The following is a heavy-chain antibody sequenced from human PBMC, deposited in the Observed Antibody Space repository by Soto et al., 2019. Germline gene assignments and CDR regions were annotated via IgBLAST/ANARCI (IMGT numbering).Heavy chain of an antibody. J-gene: IGHJ6*02. CDR2: IYPADSDT. V-gene: IGHV5-51*01. CDR3: ARQKAYGDYGTPLYYYGMDV. CDR1: GYSFTNYW. D-gene: IGHD4-17*01. Sequence: EVQLVQSGAEVKKPGESLKISCKGSGYSFTNYWIVWVRQMPGKALEWLGIIYPADSDTKYSPSFQGQVTISADKSISTTYLQRSSLKASDTAMYYCARQKAYGDYGTPLYYYGMDVWGQGTTFTVSS.